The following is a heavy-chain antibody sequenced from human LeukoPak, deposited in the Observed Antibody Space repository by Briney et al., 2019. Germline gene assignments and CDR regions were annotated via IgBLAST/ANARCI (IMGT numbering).Heavy chain of an antibody. Sequence: GGSLRLSCAASGSTFSNYCMSWIRQAPGKGLEWVSYISSSSSYTNYADSVKGRFTISRDNAKNSLYLQMNSLRAEDTAVYYCARVEQLWSLFDYWGQGTLVTVSS. J-gene: IGHJ4*02. V-gene: IGHV3-11*06. CDR2: ISSSSSYT. CDR3: ARVEQLWSLFDY. CDR1: GSTFSNYC. D-gene: IGHD5-18*01.